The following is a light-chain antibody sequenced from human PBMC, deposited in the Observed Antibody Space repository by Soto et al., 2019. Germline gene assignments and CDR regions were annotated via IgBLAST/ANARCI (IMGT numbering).Light chain of an antibody. V-gene: IGKV1-5*03. CDR2: KAS. CDR3: QQYDNLLIT. CDR1: QTISSW. J-gene: IGKJ5*01. Sequence: DIQMTQSPSTLSGSVGDRVTITCRASQTISSWLAWYQQKPGKAPKLLIYKASTLKSGVPSRLSGSGSGTDFTFTISSLQPEDIATYYCQQYDNLLITFGQGTRLEIK.